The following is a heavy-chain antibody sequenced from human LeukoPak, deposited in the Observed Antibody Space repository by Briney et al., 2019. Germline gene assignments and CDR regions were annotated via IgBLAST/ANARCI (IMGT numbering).Heavy chain of an antibody. CDR2: ISWNSGSI. Sequence: GRSLRLPCAASGFTFDDDAMHWVRQAPGKGLEWVSGISWNSGSIGYADSVKGRFTISRDNAKNSLYLQMNSLRAEDTALYYCAKDIRGRVGYGMDVWGQGTTVTVSS. V-gene: IGHV3-9*01. CDR3: AKDIRGRVGYGMDV. J-gene: IGHJ6*02. CDR1: GFTFDDDA.